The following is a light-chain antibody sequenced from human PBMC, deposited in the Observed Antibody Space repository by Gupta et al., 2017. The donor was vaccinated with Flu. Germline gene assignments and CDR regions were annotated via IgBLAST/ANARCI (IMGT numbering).Light chain of an antibody. V-gene: IGLV2-14*01. Sequence: VTISCTGTNSDVGGDKYVSWYQQHPGKAPKLMIYEVNKRPSGVSNRFSGSKSGNTASLTISGLQAEDEADYYCSAYTGSSTLVFGGGTKLTVL. CDR1: NSDVGGDKY. CDR2: EVN. CDR3: SAYTGSSTLV. J-gene: IGLJ3*02.